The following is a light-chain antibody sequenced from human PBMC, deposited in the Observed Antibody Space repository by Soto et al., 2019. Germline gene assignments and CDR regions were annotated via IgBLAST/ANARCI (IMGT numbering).Light chain of an antibody. CDR3: TSYVGSDIWV. V-gene: IGLV2-8*01. J-gene: IGLJ3*02. CDR2: EVS. CDR1: SSDVGAYKY. Sequence: QSALTQSPSASGSPGQSVTISCTGTSSDVGAYKYVSWYQQYPGKAPKLMIYEVSKRPSGVPDLFSGSKSGNTASLTVSGLQAEDEADYYCTSYVGSDIWVFGGGTKLTLL.